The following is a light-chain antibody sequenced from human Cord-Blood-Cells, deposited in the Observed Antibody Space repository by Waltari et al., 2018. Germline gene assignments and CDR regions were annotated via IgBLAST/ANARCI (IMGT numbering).Light chain of an antibody. CDR1: SSDVGSYNL. V-gene: IGLV2-23*01. Sequence: QSALTQPASVSGSPGQSITISCTGTSSDVGSYNLFSWYQQPPGKAPKLRIYEGSKRPSGVSNRFSGSKSGNTASLTISGLQAEDEADYYCCSYAGSSTLVFGGGTKLTVL. CDR2: EGS. J-gene: IGLJ2*01. CDR3: CSYAGSSTLV.